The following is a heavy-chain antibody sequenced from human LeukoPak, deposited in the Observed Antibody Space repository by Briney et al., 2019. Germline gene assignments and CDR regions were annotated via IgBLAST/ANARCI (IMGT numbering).Heavy chain of an antibody. V-gene: IGHV3-7*01. CDR3: AGPPQAGPFDY. CDR2: IKPDGSKA. Sequence: GGSLRLSCAASGFIFRNYWMTWVRQAPGKGLEWVANIKPDGSKANYVDTLKGRFTISRDNAKDSLYLQMNSLRVEDTAVYYCAGPPQAGPFDYWGQGTLVTVSS. J-gene: IGHJ4*02. D-gene: IGHD6-19*01. CDR1: GFIFRNYW.